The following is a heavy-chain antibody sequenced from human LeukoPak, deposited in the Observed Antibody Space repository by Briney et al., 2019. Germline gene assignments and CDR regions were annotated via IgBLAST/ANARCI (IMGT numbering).Heavy chain of an antibody. CDR2: IYYSGST. CDR3: ARRGLPPDAFDI. Sequence: SETLSLTCTVSGGSISSYYWSWIRQPPGKGLEWIGYIYYSGSTNYNPSLKSRVTISVDTSKNQFSLKLSSVTAADMAVYYCARRGLPPDAFDIWGQGTMVTVSS. V-gene: IGHV4-59*08. J-gene: IGHJ3*02. CDR1: GGSISSYY.